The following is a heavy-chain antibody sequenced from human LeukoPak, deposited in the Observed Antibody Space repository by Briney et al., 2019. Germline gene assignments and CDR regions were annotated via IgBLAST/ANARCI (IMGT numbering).Heavy chain of an antibody. J-gene: IGHJ4*02. CDR1: GYSISSGYY. CDR2: IYHSGST. Sequence: PSETLSLTCAVSGYSISSGYYWGWIRQPPGKGLEWIGSIYHSGSTYYNLSLKSRVTISVDTSKNQFSLKLSSVTAADTAVYYCARSEWGFLYWGQGTLVTVSS. D-gene: IGHD1-26*01. V-gene: IGHV4-38-2*01. CDR3: ARSEWGFLY.